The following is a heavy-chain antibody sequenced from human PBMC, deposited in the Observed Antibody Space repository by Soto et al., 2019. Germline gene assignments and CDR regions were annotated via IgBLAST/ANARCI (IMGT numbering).Heavy chain of an antibody. D-gene: IGHD3-10*01. CDR2: LIGGHYGT. CDR1: RFTLQHYA. J-gene: IGHJ5*02. CDR3: APGKSTGDIDWFDP. V-gene: IGHV3-23*01. Sequence: LXLSCTAYRFTLQHYAMAWVLQATGKGLEWVSTLIGGHYGTAYSYSVKGRFTVSRDNSKNCLYLQMNSLGVEDTAMYFCAPGKSTGDIDWFDPCGQRSLVTVSS.